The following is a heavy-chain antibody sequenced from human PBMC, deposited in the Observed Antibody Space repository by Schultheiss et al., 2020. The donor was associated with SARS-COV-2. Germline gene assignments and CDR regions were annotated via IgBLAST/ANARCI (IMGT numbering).Heavy chain of an antibody. Sequence: SETLSLTCTVSGGSISSGGYYWSWIRQPPGKGLEWIGYIYYSGSTNYNPSLKSRVTISEDTSKNQFSLKLTSVIAADTAVYYCARQAGGSCGSCYYWGQGALGTVSS. CDR3: ARQAGGSCGSCYY. D-gene: IGHD2-15*01. V-gene: IGHV4-61*08. CDR2: IYYSGST. CDR1: GGSISSGGYY. J-gene: IGHJ4*02.